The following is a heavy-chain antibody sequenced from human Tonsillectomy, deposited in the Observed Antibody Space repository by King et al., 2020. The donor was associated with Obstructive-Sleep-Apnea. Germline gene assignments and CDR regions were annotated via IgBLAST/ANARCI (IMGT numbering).Heavy chain of an antibody. Sequence: QLVQSGGGLVQPGGSLRLSCVASGFSFSLYDMHWVRQPIGKGLDWVSVSGTGGEIYYADSVKGRFSISRENAKNSLYLQMNSLKVEDTAVYYCVRGGSASSEGEFDYWGQGILVTVSS. V-gene: IGHV3-13*01. CDR1: GFSFSLYD. CDR3: VRGGSASSEGEFDY. D-gene: IGHD3-16*01. J-gene: IGHJ4*02. CDR2: SGTGGEI.